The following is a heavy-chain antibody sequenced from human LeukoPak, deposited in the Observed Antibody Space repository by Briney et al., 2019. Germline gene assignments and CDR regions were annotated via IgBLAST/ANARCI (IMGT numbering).Heavy chain of an antibody. CDR2: MRYDGRNK. J-gene: IGHJ4*02. Sequence: GVSLRLPCAASGLPLNRHGTHWARHSPGKGLEWVIFMRYDGRNKYYADCVKGRFTISRDNSKNTLYLQMNSMRAEDTAVYYCAKDYSSSWPCDYWGQGDPGHRLL. D-gene: IGHD6-13*01. CDR1: GLPLNRHG. CDR3: AKDYSSSWPCDY. V-gene: IGHV3-30*02.